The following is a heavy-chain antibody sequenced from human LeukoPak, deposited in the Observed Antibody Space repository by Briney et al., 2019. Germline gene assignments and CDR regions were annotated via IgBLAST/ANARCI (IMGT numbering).Heavy chain of an antibody. Sequence: PSETLSLTCTVSGDSISSYYWSWIRQPPGKGLEWIGYIYYSGSTYYNPSLKSRVTISVDTSKNQFSLKLSSVTAADTAVYYCARDRSFSHGMDVWGQGTTVTVSS. CDR2: IYYSGST. J-gene: IGHJ6*02. V-gene: IGHV4-59*12. D-gene: IGHD2/OR15-2a*01. CDR1: GDSISSYY. CDR3: ARDRSFSHGMDV.